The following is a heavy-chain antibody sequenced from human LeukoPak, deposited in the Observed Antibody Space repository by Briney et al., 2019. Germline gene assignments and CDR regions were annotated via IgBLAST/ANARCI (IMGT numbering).Heavy chain of an antibody. CDR2: INPSGGST. J-gene: IGHJ5*02. CDR1: GYTFTSYY. CDR3: AREREAWLVRGWFDP. Sequence: ASVKVSCKASGYTFTSYYMHWVRQAPGQGLEWMGIINPSGGSTSYAQKFQGRVTMTRDTSTSTVYMELSSRRSEDTAVYYCAREREAWLVRGWFDPWGQGTLVTVSS. V-gene: IGHV1-46*03. D-gene: IGHD6-19*01.